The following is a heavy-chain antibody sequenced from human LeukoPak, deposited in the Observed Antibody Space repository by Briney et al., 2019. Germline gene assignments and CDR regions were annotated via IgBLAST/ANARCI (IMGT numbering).Heavy chain of an antibody. CDR1: GFTFSSYG. Sequence: GGSLRLSCAASGFTFSSYGMHWVRQAPGKGLEWVAVISYDGSNKYYADSVKGRFTISRDNSKNTLYLQMNSLRAEDTAVYYCAKGGYCSSTSCSSDAFDIWGQGTMVTVSS. D-gene: IGHD2-2*01. J-gene: IGHJ3*02. V-gene: IGHV3-30*18. CDR2: ISYDGSNK. CDR3: AKGGYCSSTSCSSDAFDI.